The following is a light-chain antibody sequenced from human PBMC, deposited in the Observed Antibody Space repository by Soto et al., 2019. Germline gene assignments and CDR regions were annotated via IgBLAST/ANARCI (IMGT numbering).Light chain of an antibody. CDR1: SSNLGAGYD. CDR3: ISYTGSSTSYV. Sequence: QSVLTQPPSVSGAPGQRVTISCSGSSSNLGAGYDVQWYQQFPGTAPKLLIYANSARPSGVPDRFSGSKSGTSASLAITGLQAEDEADYYCISYTGSSTSYVFGSGTKVTVL. CDR2: ANS. J-gene: IGLJ1*01. V-gene: IGLV1-40*01.